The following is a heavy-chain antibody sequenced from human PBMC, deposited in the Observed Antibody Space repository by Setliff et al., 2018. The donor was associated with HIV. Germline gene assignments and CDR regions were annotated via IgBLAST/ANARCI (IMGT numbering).Heavy chain of an antibody. CDR3: ARLNRWSIAVAGTHLYYYGMDV. CDR2: INAGNGNT. Sequence: ASVKVSCKASGYTFTSYAMHWVRQAPGQRLEWMGWINAGNGNTKYSQKFQGRDTITRDTSASTAYMELSSLRSEDTAVYYCARLNRWSIAVAGTHLYYYGMDVWGQGTTVTVSS. CDR1: GYTFTSYA. J-gene: IGHJ6*02. V-gene: IGHV1-3*01. D-gene: IGHD6-19*01.